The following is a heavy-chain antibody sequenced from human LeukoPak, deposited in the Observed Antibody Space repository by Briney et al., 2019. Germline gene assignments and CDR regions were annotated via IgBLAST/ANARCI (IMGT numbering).Heavy chain of an antibody. CDR2: IRGNGDT. Sequence: PGGSLRLSCAASGLSFSRFAMSWVRQGPARGLEWVSSIRGNGDTFYADSVQGRFTLSSDSSTNTVYFQLNNLRVEDTAIYYCARASWVSSTDAVRWGQGTLVTVSS. CDR1: GLSFSRFA. J-gene: IGHJ4*02. D-gene: IGHD3-16*01. CDR3: ARASWVSSTDAVR. V-gene: IGHV3-23*01.